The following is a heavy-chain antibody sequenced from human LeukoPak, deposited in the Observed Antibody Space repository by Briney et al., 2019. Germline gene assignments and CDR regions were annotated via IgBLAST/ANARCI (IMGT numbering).Heavy chain of an antibody. CDR1: GGSFSGYY. D-gene: IGHD6-13*01. Sequence: PSETLSLTCAVYGGSFSGYYWSWMRQPPGKGLEWIGEINHSGSTNYNPSLKSRVTISVDTSKNQFSLKLSSVTAADTAVYYCAREIDGTAAAFYDYYMDVWGKGTTVTVSS. CDR2: INHSGST. V-gene: IGHV4-34*01. J-gene: IGHJ6*03. CDR3: AREIDGTAAAFYDYYMDV.